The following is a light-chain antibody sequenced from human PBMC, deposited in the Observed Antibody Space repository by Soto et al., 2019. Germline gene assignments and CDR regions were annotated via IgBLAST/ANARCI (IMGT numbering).Light chain of an antibody. CDR1: QSVSSSY. Sequence: EIVLTQSPGTLSLSPGERATLSCRASQSVSSSYLAWYQQKPGQAPRLLIYGASSRATGIPDRFSGSGSGTDFTLTISRLEPEDFAVYYCRVLTFGPGTKVDIK. V-gene: IGKV3-20*01. CDR3: RVLT. CDR2: GAS. J-gene: IGKJ3*01.